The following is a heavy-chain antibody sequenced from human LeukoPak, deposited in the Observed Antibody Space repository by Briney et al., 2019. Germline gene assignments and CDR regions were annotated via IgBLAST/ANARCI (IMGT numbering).Heavy chain of an antibody. J-gene: IGHJ6*03. CDR2: IIPIFGTA. CDR3: ARASEMATIFDYYYYMDV. CDR1: GGTFSSYA. Sequence: SVKVSCTASGGTFSSYAISWVRQAPGQGLEWMGGIIPIFGTANYAQKFQGRVTITTDESTSTAYMELSSLRSEDTAVYYCARASEMATIFDYYYYMDVWGKGTTVTVSS. D-gene: IGHD5-24*01. V-gene: IGHV1-69*05.